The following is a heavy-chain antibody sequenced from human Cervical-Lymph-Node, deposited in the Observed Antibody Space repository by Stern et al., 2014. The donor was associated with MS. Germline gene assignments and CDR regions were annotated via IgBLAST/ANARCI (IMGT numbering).Heavy chain of an antibody. CDR1: GFSLSTSGVG. V-gene: IGHV2-5*02. D-gene: IGHD3-3*01. CDR2: IYWGDDK. CDR3: AHSTYYDFWSGYYTGVNWFDP. Sequence: ESGPTLVKPTQTLTLTCTFSGFSLSTSGVGVGWIRQPPGKALEWLALIYWGDDKRYSPSLKSRLTITKDTSKNQVVLTMTNMDPVDTATYYCAHSTYYDFWSGYYTGVNWFDPWGQGTLVTVSS. J-gene: IGHJ5*02.